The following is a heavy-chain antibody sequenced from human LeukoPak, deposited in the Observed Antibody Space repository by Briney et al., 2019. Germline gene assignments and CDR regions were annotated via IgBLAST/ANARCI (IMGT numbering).Heavy chain of an antibody. J-gene: IGHJ4*02. Sequence: PGGSLRLSCAASGFTFSYYWMYWVRRAPGKGLVWVSRINPDGSTTDYADSVKGRFTISRDNAKNTLYLQMNTLRAEDTAVYYCTSTGNSGYWGQGTPVTVSS. CDR2: INPDGSTT. V-gene: IGHV3-74*01. CDR1: GFTFSYYW. D-gene: IGHD4-23*01. CDR3: TSTGNSGY.